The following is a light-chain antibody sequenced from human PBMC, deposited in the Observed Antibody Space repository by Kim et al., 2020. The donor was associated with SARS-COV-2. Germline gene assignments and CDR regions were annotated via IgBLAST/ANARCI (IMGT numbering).Light chain of an antibody. J-gene: IGKJ2*01. CDR2: DAS. V-gene: IGKV1-5*01. CDR1: QRMGTW. CDR3: QQYDTFMYT. Sequence: SASVGDRVTITCRASQRMGTWLAWYQQKPGEAPKLLIYDASSLRRGVPSRFSGSRSATEFSLTNSSLQPEDAATYYCQQYDTFMYTFGQGTKLEI.